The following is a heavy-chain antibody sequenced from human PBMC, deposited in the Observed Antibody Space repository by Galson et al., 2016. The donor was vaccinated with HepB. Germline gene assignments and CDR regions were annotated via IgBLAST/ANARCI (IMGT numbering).Heavy chain of an antibody. V-gene: IGHV4-34*01. D-gene: IGHD2-21*02. CDR3: ARVQKGVVVTWFYYCVDV. Sequence: SETLSLTCAVYGGSFSSYYWNWIRQPPGKGLEWIGEINLSGNTNYNPSLKSRVSISLDTSKNQFSLRLGAVTAADTGAYYCARVQKGVVVTWFYYCVDVWGKGTTVTVSS. J-gene: IGHJ6*03. CDR1: GGSFSSYY. CDR2: INLSGNT.